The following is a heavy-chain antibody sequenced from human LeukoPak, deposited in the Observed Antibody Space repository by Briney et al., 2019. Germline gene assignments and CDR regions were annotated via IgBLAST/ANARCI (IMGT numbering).Heavy chain of an antibody. Sequence: SETLSLTCNVSGDSISSYYRSWIRQPPGQGLEWIGYIYYSGSTIYNPSLKSRVTISVDTSKNQFSLKLSSVTAADTTVDYCAGRRNDSNRGWSNPWGQGTLVTVYS. CDR3: AGRRNDSNRGWSNP. CDR1: GDSISSYY. D-gene: IGHD3-22*01. V-gene: IGHV4-59*08. J-gene: IGHJ5*02. CDR2: IYYSGST.